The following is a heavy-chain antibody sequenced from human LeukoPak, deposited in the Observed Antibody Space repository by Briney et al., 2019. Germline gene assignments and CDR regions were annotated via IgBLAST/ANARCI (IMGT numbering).Heavy chain of an antibody. CDR3: ARGVTYYDSSGLPGYFDY. CDR1: GDSINSGAYY. V-gene: IGHV4-31*03. J-gene: IGHJ4*02. D-gene: IGHD3-22*01. CDR2: MYYSGSS. Sequence: PSETLSLTCTVSGDSINSGAYYWSWIRKHPGKGLEWIGYMYYSGSSYYNPSLKSRVTISVDTSKNQFSLKLSSVTAADTAVYYCARGVTYYDSSGLPGYFDYWGQGTLVTVSS.